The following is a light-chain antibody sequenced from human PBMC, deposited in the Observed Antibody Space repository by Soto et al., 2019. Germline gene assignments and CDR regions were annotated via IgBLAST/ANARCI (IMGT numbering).Light chain of an antibody. V-gene: IGLV7-46*01. CDR1: TGAVTSGHF. J-gene: IGLJ3*02. CDR3: LLSYSGVRV. CDR2: XTN. Sequence: QAVVTQEPSLTVSPGGTVTLTCGSSTGAVTSGHFPYWFQQKPGQAPRTLXXXTNNXXXXXXXXXXGSLLGGKAALTLSGXXXXXXXXXYCLLSYSGVRVFGGGTKLTVL.